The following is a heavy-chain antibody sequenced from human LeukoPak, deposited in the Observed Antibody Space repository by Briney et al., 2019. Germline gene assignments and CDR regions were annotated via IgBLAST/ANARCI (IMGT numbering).Heavy chain of an antibody. CDR2: IYYSGST. CDR3: ARSLDGYNPEFDY. Sequence: PSETLSLTCTVSGGSISSYYWSWIRQLPGKGLEWIGYIYYSGSTNYNPSLKSRVTISVDTSKNQFSLKLSSVTAADTAVYYCARSLDGYNPEFDYWGQGTLVTVSP. D-gene: IGHD5-24*01. V-gene: IGHV4-59*01. J-gene: IGHJ4*02. CDR1: GGSISSYY.